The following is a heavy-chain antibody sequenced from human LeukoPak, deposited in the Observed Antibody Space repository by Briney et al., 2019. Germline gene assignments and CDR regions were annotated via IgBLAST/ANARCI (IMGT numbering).Heavy chain of an antibody. J-gene: IGHJ4*02. CDR1: GGSISSRNYY. V-gene: IGHV4-31*03. Sequence: SETLSLTCSVSGGSISSRNYYWGWIRQPPGKGLEWIGYIYYSGSTYYNPSLKSRVTISVDTSKNQFSLKLSSVTAADTAVYYCARDRAYSSGWYVPYYWGQGTLVTVSS. CDR2: IYYSGST. D-gene: IGHD6-19*01. CDR3: ARDRAYSSGWYVPYY.